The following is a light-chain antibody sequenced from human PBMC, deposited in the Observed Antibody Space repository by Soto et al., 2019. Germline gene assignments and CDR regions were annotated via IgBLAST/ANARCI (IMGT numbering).Light chain of an antibody. CDR2: DAS. Sequence: EIVLTQSPVTLSLSPGERATLSCRASQSVSSSLAWYQQKPGQAPRLLIYDASNRATGIPVRFGGSGSGTDFTLTISSLEPEDFAVYYCQQRRDWPLTFGGGTKVEIK. V-gene: IGKV3-11*01. CDR1: QSVSSS. J-gene: IGKJ4*01. CDR3: QQRRDWPLT.